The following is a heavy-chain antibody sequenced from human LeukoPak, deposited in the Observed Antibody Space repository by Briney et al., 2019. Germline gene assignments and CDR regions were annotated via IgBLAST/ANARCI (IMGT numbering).Heavy chain of an antibody. V-gene: IGHV1-18*01. Sequence: GASVKVSCKASGYTFTSYGITWVRQAPGQGLEWMGWITPNNGNINYAQKFQGRFTMTTDTSTTTAYMELRSLRSDDTAVYYCARGGKYYYDGSGSFYYYYMDVWGKGTTVTISS. J-gene: IGHJ6*03. CDR1: GYTFTSYG. CDR2: ITPNNGNI. D-gene: IGHD3-22*01. CDR3: ARGGKYYYDGSGSFYYYYMDV.